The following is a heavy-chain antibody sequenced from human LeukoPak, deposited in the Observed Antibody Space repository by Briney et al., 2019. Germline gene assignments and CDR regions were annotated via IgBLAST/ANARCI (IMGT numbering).Heavy chain of an antibody. CDR3: ARAPRYSSGWFDY. D-gene: IGHD6-19*01. Sequence: GGSLRLSCAASGFTFSTYGMHWVRQAPGKGLEWVSYISSSSSTIYYADSVKGRCTISRDNAKNSLYLQMNSLRDADTAVYYCARAPRYSSGWFDYWGQGTLVTVSS. V-gene: IGHV3-48*02. J-gene: IGHJ5*01. CDR1: GFTFSTYG. CDR2: ISSSSSTI.